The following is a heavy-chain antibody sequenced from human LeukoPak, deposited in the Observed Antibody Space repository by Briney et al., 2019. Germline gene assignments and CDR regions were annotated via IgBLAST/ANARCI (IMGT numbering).Heavy chain of an antibody. CDR2: IYYSGNT. CDR3: ARYRAFDI. V-gene: IGHV4-39*07. Sequence: PSETLSLTCAVSGVSISSSNSYWGWIRQPPGKGLEWIGSIYYSGNTYYNASLKSRVTISVDTSKNQFSLKLTSVTAADTAVYYCARYRAFDIWGRGTLVTVSS. CDR1: GVSISSSNSY. J-gene: IGHJ3*02.